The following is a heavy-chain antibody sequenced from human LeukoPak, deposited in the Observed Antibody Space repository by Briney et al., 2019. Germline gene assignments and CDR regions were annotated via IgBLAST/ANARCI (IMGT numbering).Heavy chain of an antibody. CDR2: LYYSGST. CDR1: GASISGYY. J-gene: IGHJ4*02. Sequence: PSETLSLTCTVSGASISGYYWSWIRQPPGRGLEWIGSLYYSGSTNYNPSLRSRVTISVDTSKNQFSLKVTSVTAADTAVYFCAKDSTIGGYYFDYWGQGTLVTVSS. V-gene: IGHV4-59*01. D-gene: IGHD3-10*01. CDR3: AKDSTIGGYYFDY.